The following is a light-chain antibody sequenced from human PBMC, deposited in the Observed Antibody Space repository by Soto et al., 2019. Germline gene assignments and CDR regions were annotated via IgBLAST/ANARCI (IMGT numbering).Light chain of an antibody. CDR3: SSYTSSSVV. CDR2: DVS. Sequence: QAVVTQPASVSGSPGQSITISCTGTSSDVGGYNYVSWYQQHPGKAPKLMIYDVSNRPSGVSNRFSGSKSGNTASLTISGLQAEDEADYYCSSYTSSSVVFGGGTKLPS. V-gene: IGLV2-14*01. J-gene: IGLJ2*01. CDR1: SSDVGGYNY.